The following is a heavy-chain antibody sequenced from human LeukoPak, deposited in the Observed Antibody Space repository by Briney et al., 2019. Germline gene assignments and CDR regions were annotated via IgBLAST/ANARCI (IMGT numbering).Heavy chain of an antibody. CDR2: ISSSSSYI. D-gene: IGHD4-11*01. V-gene: IGHV3-21*01. CDR1: GFTFSSYS. CDR3: AREGDYNKPPFDY. J-gene: IGHJ4*02. Sequence: GGSLRLSCAASGFTFSSYSMNWVRQAPGKGLEWVSSISSSSSYIYYADSVKGRFTISRDNAKNSLYLQMNSLRAEDTAVYYCAREGDYNKPPFDYWGQGTLVTVSS.